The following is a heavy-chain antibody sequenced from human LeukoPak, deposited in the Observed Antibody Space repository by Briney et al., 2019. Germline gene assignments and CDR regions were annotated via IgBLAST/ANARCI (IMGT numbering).Heavy chain of an antibody. V-gene: IGHV1-2*02. CDR2: INPNSGGT. CDR3: ARDLGNTYGDYGYYYYGMDV. J-gene: IGHJ6*02. Sequence: ASVKVSCKASGYTFTGYYMHWVRQAPGQGLEWMGWINPNSGGTNYAQKFRGRVTMTRDTSISTAYMELSRLRSDDTAVYYCARDLGNTYGDYGYYYYGMDVWGQGTTVTVSS. D-gene: IGHD4-17*01. CDR1: GYTFTGYY.